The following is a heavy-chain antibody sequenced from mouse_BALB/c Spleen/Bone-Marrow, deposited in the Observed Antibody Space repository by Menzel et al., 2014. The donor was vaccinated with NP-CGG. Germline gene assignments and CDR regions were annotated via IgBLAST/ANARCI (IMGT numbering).Heavy chain of an antibody. Sequence: DVKLQESGGGLVQPGGSLKLSCAASGFTFSNYGMSWVRQTPGKRLEFVATINTNGGEIYYPDSVKGRFTISRDNAKNTLYLQMRSLKSEDTAMYYCARGDDYVSWFAYWGQGTLVTVSA. V-gene: IGHV5-6-3*01. J-gene: IGHJ3*01. D-gene: IGHD2-4*01. CDR3: ARGDDYVSWFAY. CDR1: GFTFSNYG. CDR2: INTNGGEI.